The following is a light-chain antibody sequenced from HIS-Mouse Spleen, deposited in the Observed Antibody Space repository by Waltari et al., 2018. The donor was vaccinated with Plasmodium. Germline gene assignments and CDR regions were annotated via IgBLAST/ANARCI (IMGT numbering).Light chain of an antibody. V-gene: IGKV3-15*01. CDR3: QQYNNWSFT. Sequence: EIVLTPSPGTLSLSPGETATLSCRASQSVSSSYLAWYQQKPGQAPRLLIYGASTRATGIPARFSGSGSGTEFTLTISSLQSEDFAVYYCQQYNNWSFTFGPGTKVDIK. CDR1: QSVSSSY. CDR2: GAS. J-gene: IGKJ3*01.